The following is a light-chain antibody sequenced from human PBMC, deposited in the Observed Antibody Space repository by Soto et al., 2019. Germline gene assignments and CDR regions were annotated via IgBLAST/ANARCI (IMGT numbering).Light chain of an antibody. J-gene: IGKJ5*01. Sequence: IVMTQSPATLSLSPGEGATLSCRASQSVRSNLGWYQQKPGQAPRLLIYGTSSRATGIPDRFSGSGSGTDFTLTISRLEPEDFAVYYCQQYGNSPITFGQGTRLEI. V-gene: IGKV3-20*01. CDR3: QQYGNSPIT. CDR1: QSVRSN. CDR2: GTS.